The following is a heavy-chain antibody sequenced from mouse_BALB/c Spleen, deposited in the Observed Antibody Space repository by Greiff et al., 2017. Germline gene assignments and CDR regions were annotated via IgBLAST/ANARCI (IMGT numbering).Heavy chain of an antibody. Sequence: EVKLMESGGGLVQPGGSRKLSCAASGFTFSSFGMHWVRQAPEKGLEWVAYISSGSSTIYYADTVKGRFTISRDNPKNTLFLQMTSLRSEDTAMYYCARSDYGSSPYAMDYWGQGTSVTVSS. J-gene: IGHJ4*01. V-gene: IGHV5-17*02. CDR2: ISSGSSTI. CDR3: ARSDYGSSPYAMDY. D-gene: IGHD1-1*01. CDR1: GFTFSSFG.